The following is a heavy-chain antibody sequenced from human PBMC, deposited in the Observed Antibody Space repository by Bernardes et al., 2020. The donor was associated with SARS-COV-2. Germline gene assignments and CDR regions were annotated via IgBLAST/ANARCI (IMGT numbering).Heavy chain of an antibody. D-gene: IGHD2-21*01. CDR3: ARECGGDCYYYYGMDG. CDR2: ICMSCSTI. Sequence: GGYPRRSCAASGFTLSSFEMNWVRPAPGKGLEGVFYICMSCSTIYYADSVKGRFTISRDNAKNSLYLQMNSLRAEDTAVYYCARECGGDCYYYYGMDGWGQGTTGTVSS. V-gene: IGHV3-48*03. J-gene: IGHJ6*02. CDR1: GFTLSSFE.